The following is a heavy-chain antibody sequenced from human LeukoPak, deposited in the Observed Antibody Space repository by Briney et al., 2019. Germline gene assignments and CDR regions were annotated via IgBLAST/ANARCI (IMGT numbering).Heavy chain of an antibody. Sequence: ASVKVSCKVSGYTLTELSMHWVRQAPGKGLEWMGGFDPEDGETIYAQKFQGRVTMTEDTSTDTAYMELSSQRSEDTAVYYCATGLGSGSYNDYWGQGTLVTVSS. D-gene: IGHD3-10*01. V-gene: IGHV1-24*01. CDR2: FDPEDGET. CDR3: ATGLGSGSYNDY. CDR1: GYTLTELS. J-gene: IGHJ4*02.